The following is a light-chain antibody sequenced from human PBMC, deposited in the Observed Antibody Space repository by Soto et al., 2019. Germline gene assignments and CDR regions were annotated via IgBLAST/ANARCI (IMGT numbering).Light chain of an antibody. Sequence: EIVLTQSPGTLSLSPGERATLSCRASQSVSSSYLAWYQQKPGQAPRLLIYGASNRATGIPARFSGSGSGTDFTLTISSLESEDFAVYYCQQRSNFITFGQGTRLEIK. V-gene: IGKV3D-20*02. CDR1: QSVSSSY. CDR2: GAS. CDR3: QQRSNFIT. J-gene: IGKJ5*01.